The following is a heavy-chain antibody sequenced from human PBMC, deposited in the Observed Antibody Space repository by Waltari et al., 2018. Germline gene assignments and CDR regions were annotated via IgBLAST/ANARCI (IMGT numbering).Heavy chain of an antibody. Sequence: EVQLVESGRGLVQPGGSLRLSCAASGFRFPGIWMPRFRQAPGKVLVWDARITSEGSSTSGAYAVKERFSMDGGDNENTLQLELNSLSGEDTAVYYCTGDEIGEYDYDYWREGTLVNV. CDR3: TGDEIGEYDYDY. CDR1: GFRFPGIW. D-gene: IGHD4-17*01. J-gene: IGHJ4*02. CDR2: ITSEGSST. V-gene: IGHV3-74*01.